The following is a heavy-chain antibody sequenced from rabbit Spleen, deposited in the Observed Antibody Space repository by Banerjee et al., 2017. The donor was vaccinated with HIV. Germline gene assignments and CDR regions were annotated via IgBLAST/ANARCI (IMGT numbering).Heavy chain of an antibody. Sequence: QQQLEESGGGLVKPEGSLTLTCTASGIDFSSYHWICWVRQAPGKRPELIACIYTDTDTTYYTTWAKGRFTISKTSSTTVTLQMTSLTAADTATYFCARDGSGGISYYFNLWGPGTLVTVS. V-gene: IGHV1S45*01. CDR2: IYTDTDTT. CDR1: GIDFSSYHW. J-gene: IGHJ4*01. CDR3: ARDGSGGISYYFNL. D-gene: IGHD1-1*01.